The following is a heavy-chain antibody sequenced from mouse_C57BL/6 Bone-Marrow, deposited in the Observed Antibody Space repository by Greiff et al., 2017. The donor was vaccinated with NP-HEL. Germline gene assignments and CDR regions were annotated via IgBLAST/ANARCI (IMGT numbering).Heavy chain of an antibody. D-gene: IGHD2-4*01. J-gene: IGHJ3*01. CDR2: IDPNSGGT. Sequence: QVQLQQPGAELVKPGASVKLSCKASGYTFTSYWMHWVKQRPGRGLEWIGRIDPNSGGTKYNEKFKCKATLTVDKPSSTAYMQLSRLTSEDSAVYYCARERAYDYAPFAYWGQGTLVTVSA. V-gene: IGHV1-72*01. CDR3: ARERAYDYAPFAY. CDR1: GYTFTSYW.